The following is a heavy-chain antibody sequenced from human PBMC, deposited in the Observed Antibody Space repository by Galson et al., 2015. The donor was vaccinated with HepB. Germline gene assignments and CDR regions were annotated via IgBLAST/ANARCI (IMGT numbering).Heavy chain of an antibody. J-gene: IGHJ3*01. Sequence: SLRLSCAASGFTFNGFVLSWVRQAPGRGLEWVSAITISGDNTYYADSVKGRFTISRDNFKNTLYLQMNSLRAEDTAVYYCAKAGPYYYDSNAFDLWGQGTMVTVSS. CDR2: ITISGDNT. CDR1: GFTFNGFV. V-gene: IGHV3-23*01. CDR3: AKAGPYYYDSNAFDL. D-gene: IGHD3-22*01.